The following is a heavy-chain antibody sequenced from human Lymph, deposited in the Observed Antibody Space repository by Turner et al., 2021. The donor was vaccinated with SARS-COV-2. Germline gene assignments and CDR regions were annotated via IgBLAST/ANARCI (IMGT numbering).Heavy chain of an antibody. Sequence: QVQLVQSGAEGKKPGASVKVSCQVSGYTLTEFSMHWVRQSPGKGLEWMGGFDPEDGEILYAQKFQGRVTMTEDTSTDTAYMELSSLRSEDTAVYYCATVLCTGSSCYYYGMDVWGQGTTVTVSS. CDR2: FDPEDGEI. CDR1: GYTLTEFS. D-gene: IGHD2-15*01. CDR3: ATVLCTGSSCYYYGMDV. J-gene: IGHJ6*02. V-gene: IGHV1-24*01.